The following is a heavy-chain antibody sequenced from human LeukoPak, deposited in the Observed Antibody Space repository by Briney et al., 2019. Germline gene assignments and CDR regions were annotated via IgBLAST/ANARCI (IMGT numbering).Heavy chain of an antibody. D-gene: IGHD3-10*01. CDR1: GFTFSSYG. CDR3: AKDPIRGVRPYYFSS. CDR2: IHYDGSNK. V-gene: IGHV3-30*02. Sequence: GGSLRLSCAASGFTFSSYGMQWVRRTPGKGLEWVAFIHYDGSNKYYANSVKGRFTISRDNSKNTLYLHMNSLRAEDTAVYYCAKDPIRGVRPYYFSSWGQGTLVTVSS. J-gene: IGHJ4*02.